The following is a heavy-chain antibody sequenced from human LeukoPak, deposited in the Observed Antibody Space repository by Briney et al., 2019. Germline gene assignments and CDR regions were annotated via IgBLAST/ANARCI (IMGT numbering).Heavy chain of an antibody. Sequence: ASVKVSCKASGYTFTSYDINWVRQATGQGLEWMGWMNPNSGNTGFAQKFQGRVTMTRNTSINTAYTELSSLTSEDTAVYYCARRMNYDSRVFQHWGQGTLVTVSP. CDR1: GYTFTSYD. V-gene: IGHV1-8*01. CDR3: ARRMNYDSRVFQH. J-gene: IGHJ1*01. D-gene: IGHD3-22*01. CDR2: MNPNSGNT.